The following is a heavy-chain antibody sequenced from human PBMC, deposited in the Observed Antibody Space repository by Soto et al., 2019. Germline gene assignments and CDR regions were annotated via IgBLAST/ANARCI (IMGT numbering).Heavy chain of an antibody. D-gene: IGHD3-10*01. Sequence: QVQLVESGGGLVEPGGSLRLSCAASGFRFSDHYMTWIRQAPGKGLEWVSKISGDATTTYYADSVKGRFTVSRDNAKSSVYLQMSSLRAEDTAVYYCASDPYYYASGYWGQGTLVTVSS. V-gene: IGHV3-11*01. CDR3: ASDPYYYASGY. CDR1: GFRFSDHY. J-gene: IGHJ4*02. CDR2: ISGDATTT.